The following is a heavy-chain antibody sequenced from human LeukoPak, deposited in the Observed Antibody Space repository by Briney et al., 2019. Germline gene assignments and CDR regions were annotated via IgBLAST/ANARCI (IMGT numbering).Heavy chain of an antibody. CDR2: ISYDGSNK. J-gene: IGHJ4*02. D-gene: IGHD3-22*01. CDR1: GFTFSSYA. V-gene: IGHV3-30*04. Sequence: GGSLRLSCAASGFTFSSYAMHWVRQAPGKGLEWVAVISYDGSNKYYADSVKGRFTISRDNSKNTLYLQMNSLRAEDTAVYYCARDGRITMIVVVTKVGLDYWGQGTLVTVSS. CDR3: ARDGRITMIVVVTKVGLDY.